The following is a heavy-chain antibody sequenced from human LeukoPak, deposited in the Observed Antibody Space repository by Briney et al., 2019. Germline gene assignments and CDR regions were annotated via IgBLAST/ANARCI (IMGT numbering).Heavy chain of an antibody. D-gene: IGHD2-2*01. CDR3: ARETKTDIVVVPAAMISSNYGMDV. V-gene: IGHV1-46*01. CDR2: INPSGGST. CDR1: GYTFTSYY. Sequence: ASVKVSCKASGYTFTSYYMHRVRQAPGQGLEWMGIINPSGGSTSYAQEFQGRVTMTRDTSTSTVYMELSSLRSEDTAVYYCARETKTDIVVVPAAMISSNYGMDVWGQGTMVTVSS. J-gene: IGHJ6*02.